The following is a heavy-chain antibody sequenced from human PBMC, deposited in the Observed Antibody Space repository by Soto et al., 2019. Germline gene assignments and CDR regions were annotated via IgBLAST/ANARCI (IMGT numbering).Heavy chain of an antibody. D-gene: IGHD3-10*01. CDR1: GFTFSSYA. J-gene: IGHJ4*02. Sequence: GGSLRLSCAASGFTFSSYAMSWVRQAPGKGLEWVSAISGSGGSTYYADSVKGRFTISRDNSKNTLYLQMNSLRAEDTAVYYCAPNPRFGELLDSVYWGQGTLVTVSS. CDR3: APNPRFGELLDSVY. V-gene: IGHV3-23*01. CDR2: ISGSGGST.